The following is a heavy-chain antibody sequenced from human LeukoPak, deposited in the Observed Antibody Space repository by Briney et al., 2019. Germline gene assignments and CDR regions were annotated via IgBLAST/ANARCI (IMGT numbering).Heavy chain of an antibody. J-gene: IGHJ6*03. CDR1: GGSISSHH. CDR2: IYYSGST. V-gene: IGHV4-59*11. CDR3: ARGRWELLGYSLYYYMDV. Sequence: KLSETLSLTCTVSGGSISSHHWSWIRQPPGKGLEWVGYIYYSGSTNYNPSLKSRVTISVDTSKNQFSLKLSSVTAADTAVYYCARGRWELLGYSLYYYMDVWGKGTTVTVSS. D-gene: IGHD2-15*01.